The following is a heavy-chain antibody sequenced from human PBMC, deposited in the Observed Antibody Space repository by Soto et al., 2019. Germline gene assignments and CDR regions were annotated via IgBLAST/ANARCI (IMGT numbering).Heavy chain of an antibody. CDR3: ARHSGRYFRDS. CDR1: GDSISSSNW. CDR2: IYHSGST. D-gene: IGHD1-26*01. Sequence: QVQLQESGPGLVKPSGTLSLTCAVSGDSISSSNWWSWVRQPPGKGLEWIGEIYHSGSTNYNPSLKSRVSRSVAKSKNQFSLNLNSVTAADTAVYYCARHSGRYFRDSWGQGTLVTVSS. V-gene: IGHV4-4*02. J-gene: IGHJ4*02.